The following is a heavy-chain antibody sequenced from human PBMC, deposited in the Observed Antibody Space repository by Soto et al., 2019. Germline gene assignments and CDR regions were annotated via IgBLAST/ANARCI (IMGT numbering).Heavy chain of an antibody. CDR3: ARDRGATDYFDY. D-gene: IGHD1-26*01. Sequence: GGSLRLSCAASGFTFSSYDMHWVRQATGKGLEWVSAIGTAGDPYYPGSVKGRFTISRENAKNSLYLQMKLSSVTAADTAVYYCARDRGATDYFDYWGQGTLVTVSS. CDR2: IGTAGDP. J-gene: IGHJ4*02. CDR1: GFTFSSYD. V-gene: IGHV3-13*05.